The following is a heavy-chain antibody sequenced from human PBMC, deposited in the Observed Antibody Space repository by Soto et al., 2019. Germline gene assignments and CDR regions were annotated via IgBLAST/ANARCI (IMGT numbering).Heavy chain of an antibody. Sequence: QVQLVQSGAEVKKPGASVKVSCKASGYTFTSYDINWVRQATGQGLEWMGWMNPNSGNTGYAQKFQGRVTMTSNPSISTSYMDLGSLTSNDAAVYYCAMFLTGYYSNGMDVWGQGTTVTVSS. D-gene: IGHD3-9*01. CDR2: MNPNSGNT. J-gene: IGHJ6*02. CDR3: AMFLTGYYSNGMDV. V-gene: IGHV1-8*01. CDR1: GYTFTSYD.